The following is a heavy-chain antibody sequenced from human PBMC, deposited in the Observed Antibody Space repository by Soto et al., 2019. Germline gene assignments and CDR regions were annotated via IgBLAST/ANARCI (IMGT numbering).Heavy chain of an antibody. Sequence: QVQLQQWGAGLLKPSETLSLTCAVYGGSFSGYYWSWIRQPPGKGLEWIGEINHSGSTNYNPSLKSRVTIAVDTSKNQFSRKLSSVTAADTAVYYWARVGRFAFDIWGQGTMVTVSS. CDR1: GGSFSGYY. J-gene: IGHJ3*02. V-gene: IGHV4-34*01. CDR2: INHSGST. D-gene: IGHD1-26*01. CDR3: ARVGRFAFDI.